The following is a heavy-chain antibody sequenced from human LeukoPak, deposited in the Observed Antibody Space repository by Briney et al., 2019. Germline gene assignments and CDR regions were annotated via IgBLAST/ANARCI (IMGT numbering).Heavy chain of an antibody. CDR1: GGSISSGGYS. CDR3: ARGHGGSGYYRLSYFDY. CDR2: IYYSGST. V-gene: IGHV4-30-4*01. J-gene: IGHJ4*02. Sequence: SSETLSLTCAVSGGSISSGGYSWSWIRQPPGKGLEWIGYIYYSGSTYYNPSLKSRVTISVDTSKNQFSLKLSSVTAADTAVYYCARGHGGSGYYRLSYFDYWGQGTLVTVSS. D-gene: IGHD3-22*01.